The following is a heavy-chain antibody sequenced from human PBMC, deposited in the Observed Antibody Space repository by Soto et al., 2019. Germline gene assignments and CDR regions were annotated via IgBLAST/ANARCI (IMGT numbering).Heavy chain of an antibody. D-gene: IGHD6-13*01. V-gene: IGHV3-30*18. CDR3: AKDGIAAAGPYYFDY. J-gene: IGHJ4*02. Sequence: PGGSLRLSCAASGFTFSSYGMHWVRQAPGKGLEWVAVISYDGSNKYYADSVKGRFTISRDNSKNTLYLQMNSLRAEDTAVYYCAKDGIAAAGPYYFDYWGQGTLVTVSS. CDR1: GFTFSSYG. CDR2: ISYDGSNK.